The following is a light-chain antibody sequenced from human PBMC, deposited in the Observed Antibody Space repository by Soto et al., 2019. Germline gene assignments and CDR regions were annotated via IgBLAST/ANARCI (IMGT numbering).Light chain of an antibody. CDR1: SGDIGSYNR. CDR3: SSYTNINTSACG. J-gene: IGLJ1*01. CDR2: EVT. V-gene: IGLV2-14*01. Sequence: QSVLTQPASVSGSPGQSITISCTGTSGDIGSYNRVSWYQQHPGKAPKLIIYEVTDRPSGVSNRFSGSKSGNTASLTISGLQAEDEAEYYCSSYTNINTSACGFGTGTKVTAL.